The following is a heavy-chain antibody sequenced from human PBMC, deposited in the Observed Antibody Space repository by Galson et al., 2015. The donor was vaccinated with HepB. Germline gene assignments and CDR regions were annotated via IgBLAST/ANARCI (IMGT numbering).Heavy chain of an antibody. CDR2: INAGNGNT. CDR1: GYTFTSYA. D-gene: IGHD3-10*01. Sequence: SVKVSCKASGYTFTSYAMHWVRQAPGQRLEWMGWINAGNGNTKYSQKFQGRVTITRDTSASTAYMELSSLRSEDTAVYYCARDCFTMVRGVTAGPGYWGQGTLVTVSS. CDR3: ARDCFTMVRGVTAGPGY. V-gene: IGHV1-3*01. J-gene: IGHJ4*02.